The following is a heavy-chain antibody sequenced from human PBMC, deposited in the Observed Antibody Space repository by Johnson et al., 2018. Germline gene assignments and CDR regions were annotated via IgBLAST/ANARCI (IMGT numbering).Heavy chain of an antibody. CDR1: GFTFSDHY. D-gene: IGHD2-8*01. CDR3: ARDHLRAGVALGI. V-gene: IGHV3-72*01. CDR2: TRNKANSYTT. J-gene: IGHJ3*02. Sequence: VQLVQSGGGLVQPGGSLRLSCAASGFTFSDHYMDWVRQAPGKGLEWVGRTRNKANSYTTEYAASVKGRFTISRDDSKNSLYLQMNSLKTEDTAVDYCARDHLRAGVALGIWGQGTMVTVSS.